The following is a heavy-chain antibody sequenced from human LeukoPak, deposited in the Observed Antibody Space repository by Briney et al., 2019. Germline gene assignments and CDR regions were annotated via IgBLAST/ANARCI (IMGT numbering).Heavy chain of an antibody. CDR3: ANKGLGD. Sequence: GGSLRLSCAASGFTFDDYAMHWVRQAPGKGLEWVSGISWNSGSIGYADSVKGRFTISRDNAKNSLYLQMNSLRAEDTALYYCANKGLGDWGQGTLVTVSS. D-gene: IGHD3-16*01. J-gene: IGHJ4*02. CDR1: GFTFDDYA. V-gene: IGHV3-9*01. CDR2: ISWNSGSI.